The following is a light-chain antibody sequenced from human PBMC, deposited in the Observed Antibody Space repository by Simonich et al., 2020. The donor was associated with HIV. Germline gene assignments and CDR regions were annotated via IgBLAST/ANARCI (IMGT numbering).Light chain of an antibody. V-gene: IGLV2-14*03. Sequence: QSALTQPASVSGSPGQSITISCTGTSSDIGDYNYVSWYPQHPGKAPKLMIYDVSDRPSGVSNRFSGSKSGNTASLTISGLLTEDEADYYCSSYTSSSTNWVFGGGTKLTVL. J-gene: IGLJ3*02. CDR1: SSDIGDYNY. CDR2: DVS. CDR3: SSYTSSSTNWV.